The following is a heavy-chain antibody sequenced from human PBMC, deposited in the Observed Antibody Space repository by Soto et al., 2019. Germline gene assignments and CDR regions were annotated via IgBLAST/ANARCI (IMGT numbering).Heavy chain of an antibody. D-gene: IGHD1-1*01. CDR2: IYYSGST. V-gene: IGHV4-59*08. CDR1: GGSISSYY. Sequence: SETLSLTCTVSGGSISSYYWSWIRQPPGKGLEWIGYIYYSGSTNYNPSLKSRVTISVDTSKNQFSLKLSSVTAADTAVYYCARPRERGNWLDPWGQRTLVTVSS. J-gene: IGHJ5*02. CDR3: ARPRERGNWLDP.